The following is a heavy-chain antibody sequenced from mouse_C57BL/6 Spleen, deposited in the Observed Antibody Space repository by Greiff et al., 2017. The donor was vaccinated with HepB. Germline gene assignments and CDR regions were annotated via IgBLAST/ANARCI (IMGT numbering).Heavy chain of an antibody. CDR2: ISDGGSYT. Sequence: EVKLMESGGGLVKPGGSLKLSCAASGFTFSSYAMSWVRQTPEKRLEWVATISDGGSYTYYPDNVKGRFTISRDNAKNNLYLQMSHLKSEDTAMYYCANSGTLFAYWGQGTLVTVSA. V-gene: IGHV5-4*03. D-gene: IGHD4-1*01. J-gene: IGHJ3*01. CDR1: GFTFSSYA. CDR3: ANSGTLFAY.